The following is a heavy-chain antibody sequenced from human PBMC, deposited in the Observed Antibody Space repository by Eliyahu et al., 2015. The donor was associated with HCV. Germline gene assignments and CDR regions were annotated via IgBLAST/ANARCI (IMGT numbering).Heavy chain of an antibody. D-gene: IGHD2-8*02. V-gene: IGHV3-23*01. Sequence: EVQLLESGGGLVQPGGSLRLSCAASGFTFSSYAMXWVRQAPGKGLEWVSAISGSGGSTYYADSVKGRFTISRDNSKNTLYLQMNSLRAEDTAVYYCATALGVYIAWDYWGQGTLVTVSS. J-gene: IGHJ4*02. CDR3: ATALGVYIAWDY. CDR2: ISGSGGST. CDR1: GFTFSSYA.